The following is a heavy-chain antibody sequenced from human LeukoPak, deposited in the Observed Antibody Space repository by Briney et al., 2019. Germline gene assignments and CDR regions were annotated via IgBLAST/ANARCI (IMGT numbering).Heavy chain of an antibody. Sequence: GGSLRLSCAASGFTFSSYSMNWVRQAPGKGLEWVSSISSSSSYIYYADSVKGRFTISRDNAKNSLYLQMNSLRAEDTAVYYCARDSGYAWSSGYFDYWGQGTLVTVSS. J-gene: IGHJ4*02. CDR3: ARDSGYAWSSGYFDY. CDR2: ISSSSSYI. V-gene: IGHV3-21*01. D-gene: IGHD2-2*01. CDR1: GFTFSSYS.